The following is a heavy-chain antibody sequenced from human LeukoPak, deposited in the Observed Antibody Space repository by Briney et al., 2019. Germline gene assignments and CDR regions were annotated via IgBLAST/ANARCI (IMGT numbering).Heavy chain of an antibody. CDR3: ARDVLH. Sequence: SQTLSLTCTVSGDSVTSGGYYWRWIRQRPGEGLEWIGYIYKTGSTYYNPSLKSQVTMSVDTSRNQFSLKLNAVPAADTAVYYCARDVLHWGQGALVTVSS. CDR2: IYKTGST. V-gene: IGHV4-31*01. J-gene: IGHJ4*02. CDR1: GDSVTSGGYY.